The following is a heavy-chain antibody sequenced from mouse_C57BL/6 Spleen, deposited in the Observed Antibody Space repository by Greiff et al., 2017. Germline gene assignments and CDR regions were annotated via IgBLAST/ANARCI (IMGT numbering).Heavy chain of an antibody. Sequence: EVHLVESEGGLVQPGSSMKLSCTASGFTFSNYYMAWVRQVPEKGLEWVANINYDGSSTYYLDSLKSRFIISRDNAKNILYLQMSSLKSEDTATYYCARGVVATDFDVWGTGTTVTVSS. V-gene: IGHV5-16*01. J-gene: IGHJ1*03. D-gene: IGHD1-1*01. CDR3: ARGVVATDFDV. CDR2: INYDGSST. CDR1: GFTFSNYY.